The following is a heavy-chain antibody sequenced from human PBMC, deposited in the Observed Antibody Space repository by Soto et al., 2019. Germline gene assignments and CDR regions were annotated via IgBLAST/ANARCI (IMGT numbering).Heavy chain of an antibody. J-gene: IGHJ6*02. CDR3: ASRGRFLEWLVLVPDYGMDV. D-gene: IGHD3-3*01. Sequence: GGSLRLSCPAYEITFSSYSMSWVRQAPGEGLESVSAISGSGGSTYYADSVKGRFTISRDNSKNTLYLQMNSLRAEDTAVYYCASRGRFLEWLVLVPDYGMDVWGQGNTVTVSS. V-gene: IGHV3-23*01. CDR2: ISGSGGST. CDR1: EITFSSYS.